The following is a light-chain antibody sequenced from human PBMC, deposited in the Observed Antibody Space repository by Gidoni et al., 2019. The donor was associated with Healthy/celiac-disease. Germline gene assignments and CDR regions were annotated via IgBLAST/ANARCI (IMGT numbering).Light chain of an antibody. Sequence: QSVLTQPPSVSAAPGQRVPISCTGSSSNIGAGYDVHWYQQLPGTAPKLLIYGNSNRPSGVPDRFSGSKSGTSASLAITGLQAEDEADYYCQSYDSSLSGWGVFGGGTKLTVL. J-gene: IGLJ2*01. CDR2: GNS. CDR1: SSNIGAGYD. V-gene: IGLV1-40*01. CDR3: QSYDSSLSGWGV.